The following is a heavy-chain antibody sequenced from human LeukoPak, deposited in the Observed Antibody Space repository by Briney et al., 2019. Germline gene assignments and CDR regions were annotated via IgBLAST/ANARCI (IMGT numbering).Heavy chain of an antibody. Sequence: SETLPLTCTVSGGSISSGSYYWSWIRQPAGKGLECIGRIYTSGSTNYNPSLKSRVTISVDTSKNQFSLKLSSVTAADTAVYYCARDIRLYSGSSRIAFDIWGQGTMVTVSS. J-gene: IGHJ3*02. V-gene: IGHV4-61*02. CDR3: ARDIRLYSGSSRIAFDI. CDR2: IYTSGST. CDR1: GGSISSGSYY. D-gene: IGHD1-26*01.